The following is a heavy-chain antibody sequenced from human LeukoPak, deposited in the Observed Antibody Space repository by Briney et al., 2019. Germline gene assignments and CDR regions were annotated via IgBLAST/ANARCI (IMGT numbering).Heavy chain of an antibody. CDR2: ISYDGSNK. J-gene: IGHJ4*02. D-gene: IGHD5-12*01. CDR1: GFTFSGYG. CDR3: AKRAGRNGGYDKK. Sequence: GGSLRLSCAASGFTFSGYGMHWVRQAPGKGLEWVAVISYDGSNKYYADSVKGRFTISRDNSKNTLYLQMNSLRAEDTAVYYCAKRAGRNGGYDKKWGQGTLVTVSS. V-gene: IGHV3-30*18.